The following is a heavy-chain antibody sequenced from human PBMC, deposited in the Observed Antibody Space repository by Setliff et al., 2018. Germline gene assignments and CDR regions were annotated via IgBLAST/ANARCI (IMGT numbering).Heavy chain of an antibody. D-gene: IGHD1-26*01. Sequence: GESLKISCAVSGFTFSDHYMDWVRQVPGKGLEWVGRSRDKGNSYTTEYAASVKGRFTISRDASKNSLFLQMNSLKTEDTAVYYCIRDTHMSGAYYFDYWGQGTLVTVSS. J-gene: IGHJ4*02. CDR2: SRDKGNSYTT. CDR1: GFTFSDHY. V-gene: IGHV3-72*01. CDR3: IRDTHMSGAYYFDY.